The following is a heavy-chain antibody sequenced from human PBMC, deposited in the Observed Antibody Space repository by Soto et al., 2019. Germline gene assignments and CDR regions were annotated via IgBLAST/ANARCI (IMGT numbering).Heavy chain of an antibody. CDR3: ARDPMVAATFWFDP. Sequence: GASVKVSCKASGYTFTTYVMHWVRQAPGQRLEWMGWINAGNGDTNYSQKFQGRVTITRDTSANTAYMELSSLRSEDTAVYYCARDPMVAATFWFDPRGQGTLVTVSS. J-gene: IGHJ5*02. V-gene: IGHV1-3*01. CDR2: INAGNGDT. CDR1: GYTFTTYV. D-gene: IGHD2-15*01.